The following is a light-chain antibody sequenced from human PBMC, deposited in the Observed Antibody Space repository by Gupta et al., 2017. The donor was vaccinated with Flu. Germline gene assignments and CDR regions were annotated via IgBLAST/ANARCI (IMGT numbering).Light chain of an antibody. Sequence: VTSSRTGTRGEIGDYKYVSWYQQSPAKAPSLIFYEVSNRPARVSSRFSGSKAGNTASLTISGLQAEDAADYFSSSYSTSNTLVFGTGTKVSVL. CDR3: SSYSTSNTLV. CDR2: EVS. CDR1: RGEIGDYKY. J-gene: IGLJ1*01. V-gene: IGLV2-14*01.